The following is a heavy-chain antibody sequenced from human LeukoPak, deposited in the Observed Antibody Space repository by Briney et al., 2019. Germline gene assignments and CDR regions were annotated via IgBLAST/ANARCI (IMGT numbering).Heavy chain of an antibody. D-gene: IGHD6-19*01. J-gene: IGHJ6*02. CDR2: ISGSGGST. V-gene: IGHV3-23*01. Sequence: PGGSLRLSCAASGFTFSSYAMSWVRQAPGEGLEWVSAISGSGGSTYYADSVKGRFTISRDNSKNTLYLQMNSLRAEDTAVYYCARDSAVATYYGVDVWGQGTTVTVS. CDR3: ARDSAVATYYGVDV. CDR1: GFTFSSYA.